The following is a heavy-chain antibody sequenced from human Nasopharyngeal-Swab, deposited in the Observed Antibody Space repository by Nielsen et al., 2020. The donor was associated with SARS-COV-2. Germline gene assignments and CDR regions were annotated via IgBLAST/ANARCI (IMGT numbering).Heavy chain of an antibody. D-gene: IGHD3-9*01. V-gene: IGHV4-59*01. CDR2: VYYSGST. J-gene: IGHJ6*03. CDR3: ARGDILTTYYYMDV. CDR1: GGSISSYY. Sequence: SETLSLTCTVSGGSISSYYWNWVRQPPGKGLEWIAYVYYSGSTKYNPSLKSRVTISVDRAKNQVALKLTSVTAADTAVYYCARGDILTTYYYMDVWGRGTTVAVSS.